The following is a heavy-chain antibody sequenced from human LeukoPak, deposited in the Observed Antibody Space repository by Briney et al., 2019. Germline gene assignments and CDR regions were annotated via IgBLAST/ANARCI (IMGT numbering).Heavy chain of an antibody. Sequence: ETLSLTCAVSGYSISSGYYWGWSRQPPGKGQEGIGTIYHSGSTYYNSSLKRGVTITVDTSKNQFSLKLSSVTAADTAVYYCARIICSSTRCYRRGTFDIWGQGTMVTVSS. V-gene: IGHV4-38-2*01. CDR3: ARIICSSTRCYRRGTFDI. CDR1: GYSISSGYY. J-gene: IGHJ3*02. CDR2: IYHSGST. D-gene: IGHD2-2*02.